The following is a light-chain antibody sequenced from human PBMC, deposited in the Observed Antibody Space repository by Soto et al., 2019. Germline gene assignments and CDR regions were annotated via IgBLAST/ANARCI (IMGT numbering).Light chain of an antibody. Sequence: EIVMTQSPATLSVSPGERATLSCRASQSVSSNLAWYQQKPGQAPRHLIYGASTRATGIPARFSGSGSGTEFTLTISSLQSEDFAVYYCQLYNNWPPYTFGQGTKLEIK. V-gene: IGKV3-15*01. CDR3: QLYNNWPPYT. J-gene: IGKJ2*01. CDR2: GAS. CDR1: QSVSSN.